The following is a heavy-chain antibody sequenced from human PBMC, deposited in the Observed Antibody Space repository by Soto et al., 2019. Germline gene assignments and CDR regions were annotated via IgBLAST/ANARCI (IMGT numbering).Heavy chain of an antibody. CDR3: ARNVDYFDP. CDR2: TNTGNGNS. CDR1: GYTFTRYA. D-gene: IGHD4-17*01. J-gene: IGHJ5*02. V-gene: IGHV1-3*04. Sequence: ASVKVSCKASGYTFTRYAMHWVRQAPGQGLEWIGWTNTGNGNSHYSQKFQGRVTFTRDTSASTAYMELSSLTSEDSAVYFCARNVDYFDPWGQGTLVTVSS.